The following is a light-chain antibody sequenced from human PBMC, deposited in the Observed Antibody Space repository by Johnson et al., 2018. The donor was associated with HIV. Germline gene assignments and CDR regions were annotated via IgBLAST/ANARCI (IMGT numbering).Light chain of an antibody. CDR3: GTWDSSLSSGF. J-gene: IGLJ1*01. V-gene: IGLV1-51*02. CDR1: RTNVGNNF. CDR2: EDN. Sequence: QSVLTQPPSVSAAPGQKVTISCSGGRTNVGNNFVSWYQQFPGAAPKLLIYEDNKRPSGIPDRFSGSRSGTSATLDITGLQTGDEADYYCGTWDSSLSSGFFGTGTKVTVL.